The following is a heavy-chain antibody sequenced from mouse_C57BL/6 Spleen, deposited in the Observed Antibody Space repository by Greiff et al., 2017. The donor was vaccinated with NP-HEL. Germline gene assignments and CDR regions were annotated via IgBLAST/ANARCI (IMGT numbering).Heavy chain of an antibody. V-gene: IGHV1-55*01. CDR3: ARTGTSVRYFDY. Sequence: VQLQQPGAELVKPGASVKMSCKASGYTFTSYWITWVKQRPGQGLEWIGDIYPGSGSTNYNEKFKSKATLTVDTSSSTAYMQLSSLTSEDSAVYYCARTGTSVRYFDYWGQGTTLTGSS. D-gene: IGHD1-1*01. CDR2: IYPGSGST. CDR1: GYTFTSYW. J-gene: IGHJ2*01.